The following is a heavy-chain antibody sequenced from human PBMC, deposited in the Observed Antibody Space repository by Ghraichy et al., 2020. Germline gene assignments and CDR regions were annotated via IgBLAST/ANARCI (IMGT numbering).Heavy chain of an antibody. CDR3: ARARTKPNYGSSSYYFDY. V-gene: IGHV4-34*01. CDR2: INHSGST. J-gene: IGHJ4*02. D-gene: IGHD6-13*01. Sequence: SETLSLTCAVYGGSFSGYYWSWIRQPPGKGLEWIGEINHSGSTNYNPSPKSRVTISVDTSKNQFSLKLSSVTAADTAVYYYARARTKPNYGSSSYYFDYWGQGTLVTVSS. CDR1: GGSFSGYY.